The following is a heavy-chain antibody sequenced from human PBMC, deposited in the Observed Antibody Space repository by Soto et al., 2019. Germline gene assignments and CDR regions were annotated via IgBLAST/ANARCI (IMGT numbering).Heavy chain of an antibody. CDR2: IYYSGIT. CDR3: ARQEETSSGWSP. Sequence: QLQLQESGPGLVKPPETLSLTCTVSGDSISSGSYYWGWIRQSPGKGLEWIGSIYYSGITYYNPSLQSRVSIFVDTSMNQFSLKVTSVTAADTAVYYCARQEETSSGWSPWGQGTLVTVSS. D-gene: IGHD6-19*01. V-gene: IGHV4-39*01. J-gene: IGHJ5*02. CDR1: GDSISSGSYY.